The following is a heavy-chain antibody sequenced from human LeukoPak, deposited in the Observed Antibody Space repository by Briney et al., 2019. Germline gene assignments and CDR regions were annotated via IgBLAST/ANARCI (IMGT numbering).Heavy chain of an antibody. Sequence: GGSLRLSCAASGFTVSTKYMSWVRQAPGKGLEWVSVIYSGGPTYHADSVEGRFTISRGTSKNTLYLQMNSLRAEDTAVYYCARVRVGAPGYYFDYWGQGTLVTVSS. J-gene: IGHJ4*02. D-gene: IGHD1-26*01. CDR2: IYSGGPT. CDR1: GFTVSTKY. V-gene: IGHV3-53*01. CDR3: ARVRVGAPGYYFDY.